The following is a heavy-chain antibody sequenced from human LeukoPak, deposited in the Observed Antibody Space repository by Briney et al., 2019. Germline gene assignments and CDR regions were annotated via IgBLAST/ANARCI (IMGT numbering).Heavy chain of an antibody. Sequence: SQTLSLTCTVSGGSISSGDYFWSWIRQPPGKGLEWIGYIYYSGSTYYNPSLKSRVTISVDTSKNHFSLKLTSVTAADTAVYYCARGLTRGYYDSVNWFDPWGQGTLVTVSS. J-gene: IGHJ5*02. V-gene: IGHV4-30-4*01. CDR2: IYYSGST. CDR3: ARGLTRGYYDSVNWFDP. D-gene: IGHD3-22*01. CDR1: GGSISSGDYF.